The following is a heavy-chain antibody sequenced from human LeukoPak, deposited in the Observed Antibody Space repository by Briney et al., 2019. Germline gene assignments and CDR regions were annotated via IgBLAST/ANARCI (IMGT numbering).Heavy chain of an antibody. J-gene: IGHJ4*02. V-gene: IGHV1-69*13. CDR3: ARGVHYYDSSGYLTYDY. CDR1: GGTFSSYA. Sequence: SVKVSCKASGGTFSSYAISWVRQAPGQVLEWMGGLIPIFGTANYAQKFQGRVTITADESTSTAYMELSSLRSEDTAVYYCARGVHYYDSSGYLTYDYWGQGTLVTVSS. CDR2: LIPIFGTA. D-gene: IGHD3-22*01.